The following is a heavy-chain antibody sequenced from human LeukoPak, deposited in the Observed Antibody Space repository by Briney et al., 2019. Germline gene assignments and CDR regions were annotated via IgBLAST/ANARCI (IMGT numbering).Heavy chain of an antibody. Sequence: PGGSLRLSCAASGFTFDDYAMHWVRHAPGKGLEWVSLISWDGGSTYYADSVKGRFTISRDNSKNSLYLQMNSLRAEDTALYYCAKGHGQHLGRYYFDYWGQGTLVTVSS. V-gene: IGHV3-43D*03. CDR2: ISWDGGST. J-gene: IGHJ4*02. CDR3: AKGHGQHLGRYYFDY. CDR1: GFTFDDYA. D-gene: IGHD6-13*01.